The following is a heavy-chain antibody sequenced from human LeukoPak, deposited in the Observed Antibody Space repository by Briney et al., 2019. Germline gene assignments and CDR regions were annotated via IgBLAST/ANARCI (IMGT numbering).Heavy chain of an antibody. V-gene: IGHV1-69*13. CDR1: GGVFSSYA. J-gene: IGHJ3*01. D-gene: IGHD4-17*01. CDR3: ARTRPGSVTTPNSDAFDV. CDR2: IIPLFRTA. Sequence: SVKVSCKSSGGVFSSYAVTWVRQAPGQGLEWMGGIIPLFRTADYAQQFRDRVTTTADESTTTVYMDLSSLTPEDTAVYYCARTRPGSVTTPNSDAFDVWGQGTMVSVSS.